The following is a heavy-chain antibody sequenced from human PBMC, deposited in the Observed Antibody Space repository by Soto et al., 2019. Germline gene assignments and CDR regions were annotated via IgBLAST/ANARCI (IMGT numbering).Heavy chain of an antibody. CDR2: ISYYSGSI. CDR1: GFNFDDYG. V-gene: IGHV3-9*01. J-gene: IGHJ6*02. D-gene: IGHD2-15*01. Sequence: PGGSVRLSCAASGFNFDDYGMHWVLQASGKGLEWVSGISYYSGSIGYADSVKGRFTISRDNAKNSLYLQMNSLRAEDTALYYCAKSMGGTANGMDVSGQGTTVTVSS. CDR3: AKSMGGTANGMDV.